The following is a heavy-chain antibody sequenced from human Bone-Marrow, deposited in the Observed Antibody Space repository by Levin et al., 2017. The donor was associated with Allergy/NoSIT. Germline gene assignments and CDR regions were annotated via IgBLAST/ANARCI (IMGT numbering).Heavy chain of an antibody. Sequence: GGSLRLSCAASGFTFSNYAMSWVRQAPGKGLEWVSVISANGGSTHYADSGRGRFTISRDNSKNTLYLQMNSLRAEDTAVYYCSKDQVMHDSGWYWFDPWGQGTLVTVSS. CDR2: ISANGGST. CDR1: GFTFSNYA. V-gene: IGHV3-23*01. J-gene: IGHJ5*02. CDR3: SKDQVMHDSGWYWFDP. D-gene: IGHD6-19*01.